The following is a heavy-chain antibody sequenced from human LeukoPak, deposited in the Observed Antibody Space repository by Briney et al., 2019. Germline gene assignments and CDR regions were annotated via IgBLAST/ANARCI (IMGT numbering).Heavy chain of an antibody. D-gene: IGHD6-13*01. Sequence: PGGSLRLSCAASGFTFSSYVMHWVRQAPGKGLEWVAVISYDGSNKYYADSVKGRFAISRDNSKNTLYLRMNSLRAEDTAVYYCARGGRSTWYNWFDPWGQGTLVTVSS. J-gene: IGHJ5*02. CDR3: ARGGRSTWYNWFDP. CDR2: ISYDGSNK. CDR1: GFTFSSYV. V-gene: IGHV3-30*09.